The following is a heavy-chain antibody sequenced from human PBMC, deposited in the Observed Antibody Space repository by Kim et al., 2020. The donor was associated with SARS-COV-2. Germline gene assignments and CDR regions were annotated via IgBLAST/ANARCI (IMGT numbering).Heavy chain of an antibody. CDR2: INHSGST. Sequence: SETLSLTCAVYGGSFSGYYWNWIRQPPGKGLEWIGEINHSGSTNYNPSLKSRVTISVDTSKNQFSLKLSSVTAADTAVYYCARAPSAAAGTVVWSYWGQGTLVTVSS. J-gene: IGHJ4*02. CDR3: ARAPSAAAGTVVWSY. V-gene: IGHV4-34*01. D-gene: IGHD6-13*01. CDR1: GGSFSGYY.